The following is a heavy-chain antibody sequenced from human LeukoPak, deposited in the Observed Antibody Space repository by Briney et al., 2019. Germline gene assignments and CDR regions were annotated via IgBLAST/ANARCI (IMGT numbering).Heavy chain of an antibody. V-gene: IGHV3-43*02. J-gene: IGHJ5*02. CDR2: ISGDGSSS. CDR3: AKDREHTGYDS. CDR1: GFTFSSYS. Sequence: GGSLRLSCAASGFTFSSYSMNWVRQAPGKGLEWVSFISGDGSSSYYAESVKGRFTISRDNSKNSLYLQMNSLRAEDTALYYCAKDREHTGYDSWGQGTLVTVSS. D-gene: IGHD5-12*01.